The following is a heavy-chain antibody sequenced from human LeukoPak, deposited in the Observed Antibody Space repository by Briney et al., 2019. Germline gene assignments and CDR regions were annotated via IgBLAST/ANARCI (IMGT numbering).Heavy chain of an antibody. D-gene: IGHD6-6*01. J-gene: IGHJ4*02. CDR3: ATADYSSSYIDY. CDR2: FDPEDGET. Sequence: ASVKVSCKVSGYTLTELSMHWVRQAPGKGLEWMGDFDPEDGETIYAQKFQGRVTMTEDTSTDTAYMELSSLRSEDTAVYYCATADYSSSYIDYWGQGTLVTVSS. V-gene: IGHV1-24*01. CDR1: GYTLTELS.